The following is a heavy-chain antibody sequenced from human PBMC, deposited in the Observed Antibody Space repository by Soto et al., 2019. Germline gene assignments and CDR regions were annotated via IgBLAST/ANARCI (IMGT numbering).Heavy chain of an antibody. Sequence: QVQLVESGGGLVKPGGSLRLSCAASGFTFSDHYMSWFRQTPGGGLEWVSYISGNTFYTNYADSVKGRFTISRDNAKNSLSLQRNSLRVEDTAGYYCAGEPRLPVFWVPGTLVSVSS. V-gene: IGHV3-11*05. CDR3: AGEPRLPVF. J-gene: IGHJ4*02. CDR2: ISGNTFYT. D-gene: IGHD5-12*01. CDR1: GFTFSDHY.